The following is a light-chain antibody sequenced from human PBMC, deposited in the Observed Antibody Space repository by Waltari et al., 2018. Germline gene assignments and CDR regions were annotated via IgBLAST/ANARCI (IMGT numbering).Light chain of an antibody. CDR1: QSVSTY. Sequence: EVVLTQSPATLSLSPGDRATLSCMASQSVSTYLAWYQQKPGQAPRLLIYDASNRASGIPARFSGSGSGTDFTLSISSLEPEDFAVYYCQQRSTLFTFGPGTKVEI. CDR2: DAS. CDR3: QQRSTLFT. J-gene: IGKJ3*01. V-gene: IGKV3-11*01.